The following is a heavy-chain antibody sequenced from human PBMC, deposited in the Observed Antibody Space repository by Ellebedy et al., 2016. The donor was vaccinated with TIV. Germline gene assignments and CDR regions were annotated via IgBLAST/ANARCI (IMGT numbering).Heavy chain of an antibody. CDR3: AKGLMGIVTKERYGMDV. D-gene: IGHD1-26*01. CDR1: GFTFSSYW. J-gene: IGHJ6*02. CDR2: INSDGSST. Sequence: GESLKISCAASGFTFSSYWMHWVRQAPGKGLVWVSRINSDGSSTSYADSVKGRFTISRDNAKNSLYLQMNSLRDEDTAVYYCAKGLMGIVTKERYGMDVWGQGTTVTVSS. V-gene: IGHV3-74*01.